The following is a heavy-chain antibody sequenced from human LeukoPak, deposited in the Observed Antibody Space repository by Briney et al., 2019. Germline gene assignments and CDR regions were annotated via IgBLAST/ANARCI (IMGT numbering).Heavy chain of an antibody. J-gene: IGHJ4*02. D-gene: IGHD3-22*01. CDR3: AGTYYYDRSGYPRDY. Sequence: GGSLRLSCAASGFTVSSNYMSWVRQAPGKGLEWVAVIYSGGSRYYADSVKGRFTISRDNSKNTLYLQMNSLRAEDTAVYYCAGTYYYDRSGYPRDYWGQGTLVTVSS. CDR2: IYSGGSR. CDR1: GFTVSSNY. V-gene: IGHV3-66*01.